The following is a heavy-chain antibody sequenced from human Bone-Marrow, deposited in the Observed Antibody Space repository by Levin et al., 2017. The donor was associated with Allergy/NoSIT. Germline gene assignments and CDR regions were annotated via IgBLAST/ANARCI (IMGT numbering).Heavy chain of an antibody. V-gene: IGHV3-23*05. CDR2: IICIFITR. CDR3: AKGRAANKYSMDV. J-gene: IGHJ6*02. Sequence: GESLKISFAASVFTFICFSMICFLHSPCSFFYLFSFIICIFITRYYADSMTCRFIISRDNSRNTLYLQMNSLRAEETAVYYCAKGRAANKYSMDVWGQGTTVTVSS. D-gene: IGHD2-15*01. CDR1: VFTFICFS.